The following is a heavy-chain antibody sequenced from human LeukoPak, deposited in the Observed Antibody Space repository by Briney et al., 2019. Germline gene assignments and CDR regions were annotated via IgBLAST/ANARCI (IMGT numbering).Heavy chain of an antibody. J-gene: IGHJ6*02. CDR3: AVKAPGSTWYSYGMDV. CDR1: GFTFTSST. CDR2: IVIGSGNT. D-gene: IGHD5/OR15-5a*01. V-gene: IGHV1-58*01. Sequence: VKVSCKASGFTFTSSTVQWVRQARGQRLEWIGWIVIGSGNTNYAQKFQERVTITRDMSTSTVYMELSSLRPEDTAMYYCAVKAPGSTWYSYGMDVWGQGTTVTVSS.